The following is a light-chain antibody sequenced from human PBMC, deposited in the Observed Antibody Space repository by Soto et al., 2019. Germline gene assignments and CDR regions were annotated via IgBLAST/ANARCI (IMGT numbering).Light chain of an antibody. CDR3: QSYDSSTVV. CDR1: SGSMASNY. V-gene: IGLV6-57*04. CDR2: EDN. J-gene: IGLJ2*01. Sequence: NFMLTQPPSVSESPGQTVTISCTRSSGSMASNYVQWYQQRPGSAPTTVIYEDNQRPSGVPDRFSGSTDGSSNSASLTISGLQTEDEADYYWQSYDSSTVVFGGGTKVTVL.